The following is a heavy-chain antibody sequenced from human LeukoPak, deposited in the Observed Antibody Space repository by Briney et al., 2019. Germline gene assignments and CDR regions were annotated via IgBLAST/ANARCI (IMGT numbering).Heavy chain of an antibody. J-gene: IGHJ1*01. CDR2: INPHSGGT. Sequence: ASVKVSCKASGYTFTGYYMHWVRQAPGQGLEWMGWINPHSGGTNHAQKFQGRVTMTRDTSISTGYMELSSLRSDDTAVYYCARDVDSNGWYLYFQHWGQGTLVTVSS. CDR1: GYTFTGYY. CDR3: ARDVDSNGWYLYFQH. D-gene: IGHD6-19*01. V-gene: IGHV1-2*02.